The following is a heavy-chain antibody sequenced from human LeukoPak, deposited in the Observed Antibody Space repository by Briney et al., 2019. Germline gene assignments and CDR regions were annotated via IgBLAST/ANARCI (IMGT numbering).Heavy chain of an antibody. Sequence: GGSLRPSCAASGFTFSSYGMHWVRQAPGKGLEWVAVISYDGSNKHYADSVKGRFTISRDNSYNTLYLQMNSLRAEDTAVYYCARGMDILVVIAAYYFDYWGQGTLVTVSS. D-gene: IGHD2-15*01. J-gene: IGHJ4*02. CDR1: GFTFSSYG. CDR3: ARGMDILVVIAAYYFDY. V-gene: IGHV3-30*19. CDR2: ISYDGSNK.